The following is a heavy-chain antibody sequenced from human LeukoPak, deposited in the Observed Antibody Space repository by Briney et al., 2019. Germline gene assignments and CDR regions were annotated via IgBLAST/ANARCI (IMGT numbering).Heavy chain of an antibody. CDR3: ARINAPVATFDY. CDR1: GFSISSTYY. D-gene: IGHD2-21*01. V-gene: IGHV4-38-2*01. CDR2: ITHSGNT. J-gene: IGHJ4*02. Sequence: PSETLSLTCAVSGFSISSTYYGAWIRQTPGKGLEWIATITHSGNTYYISSLESRLTIPLDTSKRHFSLRLTSVTAADTAVYYCARINAPVATFDYWGLGTLVAVSS.